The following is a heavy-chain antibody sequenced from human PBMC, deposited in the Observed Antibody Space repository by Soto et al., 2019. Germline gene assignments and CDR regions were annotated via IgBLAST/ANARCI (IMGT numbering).Heavy chain of an antibody. CDR3: ARSRAGNTEVWFDP. D-gene: IGHD6-13*01. J-gene: IGHJ5*02. Sequence: GESLKISCKGSGYSFSNYWIVWVRQMPGKGLEWMGIIYPGDSETKYSPSFQGQVTISADKSINTAYLQWISLKASDTAMYYCARSRAGNTEVWFDPWGQGTLVTVSS. V-gene: IGHV5-51*01. CDR2: IYPGDSET. CDR1: GYSFSNYW.